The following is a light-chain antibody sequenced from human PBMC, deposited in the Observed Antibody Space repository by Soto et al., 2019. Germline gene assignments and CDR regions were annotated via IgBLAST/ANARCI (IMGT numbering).Light chain of an antibody. J-gene: IGKJ1*01. V-gene: IGKV1-5*03. Sequence: DIQMTQSPSTLSASVGDRVTITCRASQNIKNWLAWYQQKPGKAPKLLIAKASSLETGVPSTFSGSQSGTDFSLTISVLQPDDFATYYDQQYDSYPWTFGQGTKVDVK. CDR2: KAS. CDR3: QQYDSYPWT. CDR1: QNIKNW.